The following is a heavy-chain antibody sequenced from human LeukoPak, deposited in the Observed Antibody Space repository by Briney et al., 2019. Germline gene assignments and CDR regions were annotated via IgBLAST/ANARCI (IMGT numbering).Heavy chain of an antibody. D-gene: IGHD1-7*01. CDR3: ARDRLFGNLPDY. V-gene: IGHV3-23*01. Sequence: GGSLRLSCAASGFTFSSYAMIWVRQAPGKGLEWVSAISGTGHNTFYADSVKGRFTISRDNSKNTLFLQMNSLRAEDTAVYYCARDRLFGNLPDYWGQGTLVTVSS. CDR1: GFTFSSYA. J-gene: IGHJ4*02. CDR2: ISGTGHNT.